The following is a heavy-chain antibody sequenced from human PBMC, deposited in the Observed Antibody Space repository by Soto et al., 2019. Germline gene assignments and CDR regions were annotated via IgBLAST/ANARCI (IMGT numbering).Heavy chain of an antibody. Sequence: GESLQISCEGSGYKFATYWIARVRQIPGRGLEWMGIIYPCKSKTIYSPSFQGLVTISADTSLNTAYLQWDSLRASDTAIYYCARGFTGSAGRFDPWGQGTVVTVSS. J-gene: IGHJ5*02. D-gene: IGHD2-8*02. V-gene: IGHV5-51*01. CDR1: GYKFATYW. CDR3: ARGFTGSAGRFDP. CDR2: IYPCKSKT.